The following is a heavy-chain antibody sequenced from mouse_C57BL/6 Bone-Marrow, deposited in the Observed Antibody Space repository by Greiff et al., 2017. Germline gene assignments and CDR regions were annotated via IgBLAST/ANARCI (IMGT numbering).Heavy chain of an antibody. V-gene: IGHV1-78*01. Sequence: VKLQESDAELVKPGASVKISCKVSGYTFTDHTIHWMKQRPEQGLEWIGYIYPRDGSTKYNEKFKGKATLTADKSSSTAYMQLNSLTSEDSAVYFCARRGYYYGSEAMDYWGQGTSVTVSS. D-gene: IGHD1-1*01. J-gene: IGHJ4*01. CDR2: IYPRDGST. CDR1: GYTFTDHT. CDR3: ARRGYYYGSEAMDY.